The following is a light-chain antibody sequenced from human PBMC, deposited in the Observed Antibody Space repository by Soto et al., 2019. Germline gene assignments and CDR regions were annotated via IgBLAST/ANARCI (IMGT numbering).Light chain of an antibody. CDR3: QVWDSSSDHRI. Sequence: SYELTQPPSVSVAPGQTARIPCGGNKIGNKGAHWYQQKPGQAPILVVYDDTDRPSGIPERFSGSNSGNTATLTISRVEAGDEADYYCQVWDSSSDHRIFGGGTKVTVL. V-gene: IGLV3-21*02. CDR1: KIGNKG. J-gene: IGLJ2*01. CDR2: DDT.